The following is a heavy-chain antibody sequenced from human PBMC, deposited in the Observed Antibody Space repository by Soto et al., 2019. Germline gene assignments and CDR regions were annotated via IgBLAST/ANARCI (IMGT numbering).Heavy chain of an antibody. J-gene: IGHJ6*02. CDR1: GGTFSSYA. CDR2: IIPIFGTA. D-gene: IGHD3-10*01. Sequence: SVKVSCKASGGTFSSYAISWVRQAPGQGLEWMGGIIPIFGTANYAQKFQGRVTITADESTSTAYMELSSLGSEDTAVYYCARAITMVRGVTDYYYYGMDVWGQGTTVTVSS. CDR3: ARAITMVRGVTDYYYYGMDV. V-gene: IGHV1-69*13.